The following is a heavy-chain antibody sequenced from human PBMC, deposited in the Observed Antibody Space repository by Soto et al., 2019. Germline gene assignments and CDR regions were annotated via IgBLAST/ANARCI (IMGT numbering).Heavy chain of an antibody. V-gene: IGHV4-4*02. CDR3: ARDSGRGIAARSSFDC. D-gene: IGHD6-6*01. J-gene: IGHJ4*02. Sequence: QVQLQESGPGLVKPSGTLSLTCAVSGDSISSSNWWSWVRQPPGKGLEWIGEIYHSGNTNYNPSLKSRVTISIDKSKNQVSLELSSVTAADTAVYYWARDSGRGIAARSSFDCWGQGTLVTVSS. CDR1: GDSISSSNW. CDR2: IYHSGNT.